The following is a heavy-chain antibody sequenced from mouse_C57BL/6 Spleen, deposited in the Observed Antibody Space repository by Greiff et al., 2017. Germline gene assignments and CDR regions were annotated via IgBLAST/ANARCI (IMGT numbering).Heavy chain of an antibody. D-gene: IGHD2-5*01. CDR1: GYTFTDYE. CDR3: TRGPYSNYDY. J-gene: IGHJ2*01. V-gene: IGHV1-15*01. CDR2: IDPETGGT. Sequence: VKLMESGAELVRPGASVTLSCKASGYTFTDYEMHWVKQTPVHGLEWIGAIDPETGGTAYNQKFKGQAILTADKSSSTAYMELRSLTSEDSAVYYCTRGPYSNYDYWGQGTTLTVSS.